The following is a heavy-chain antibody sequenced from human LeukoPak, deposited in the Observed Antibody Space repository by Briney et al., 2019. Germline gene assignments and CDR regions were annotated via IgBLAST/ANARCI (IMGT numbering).Heavy chain of an antibody. Sequence: PSETLSLTCTVSGGSISSRSYYWGWIRQPPGKGLEWIGNIYYSGSTYYNPSLKSRVTISVDTSKNQFSLKLSPVTAADTAVYYCASHRSLYFGMDVWGQGTTVTVSS. CDR1: GGSISSRSYY. D-gene: IGHD2-15*01. CDR2: IYYSGST. J-gene: IGHJ6*02. CDR3: ASHRSLYFGMDV. V-gene: IGHV4-39*01.